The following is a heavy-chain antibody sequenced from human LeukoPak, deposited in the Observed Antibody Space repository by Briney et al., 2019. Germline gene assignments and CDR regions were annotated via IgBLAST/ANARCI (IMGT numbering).Heavy chain of an antibody. Sequence: GASVKVSCKASGYTFTSYGISWVRQAPGQGLEWMVWISGYNGNTNYAQKFQDRVVMTTDTSTSTVYMELRSLRSDDTAVYYCARDSSSWLHGHWGQGTLVTVSS. V-gene: IGHV1-18*01. D-gene: IGHD6-13*01. CDR3: ARDSSSWLHGH. CDR2: ISGYNGNT. J-gene: IGHJ4*02. CDR1: GYTFTSYG.